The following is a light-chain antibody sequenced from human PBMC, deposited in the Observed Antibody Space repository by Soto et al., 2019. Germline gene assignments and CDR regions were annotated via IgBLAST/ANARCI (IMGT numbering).Light chain of an antibody. CDR3: AAWDDSLNGL. V-gene: IGLV1-44*01. CDR1: SSNIGSNT. CDR2: SNN. J-gene: IGLJ1*01. Sequence: QSVLTQPPSASGTPGQRVTISCSGSSSNIGSNTVNWYQQLPGTAPKLHIYSNNQRPSGVPDRFSGSKSGTSASLAISGLQSEDEADYYCAAWDDSLNGLFGTGTKVTVL.